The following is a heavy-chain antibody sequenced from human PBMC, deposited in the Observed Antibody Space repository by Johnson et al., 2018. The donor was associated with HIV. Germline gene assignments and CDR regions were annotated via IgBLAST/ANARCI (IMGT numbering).Heavy chain of an antibody. D-gene: IGHD4-17*01. J-gene: IGHJ3*02. V-gene: IGHV3-74*02. Sequence: VQLVESGGGLVQPGGSLRLSCAASGFTFSSYWMHWVRQAPGKGLVWVSRINSDGSRTSYADSVKGRFTISRDNSKNTFYLQMNSLRPEDTAVYYCARALTTDAFDIWGQGTMVTVSS. CDR3: ARALTTDAFDI. CDR2: INSDGSRT. CDR1: GFTFSSYW.